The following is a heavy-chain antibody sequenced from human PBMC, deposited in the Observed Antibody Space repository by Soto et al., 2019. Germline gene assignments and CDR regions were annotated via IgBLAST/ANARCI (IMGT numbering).Heavy chain of an antibody. CDR3: ARELQGLYYFDY. D-gene: IGHD2-15*01. CDR1: GYTFISYA. V-gene: IGHV1-3*01. Sequence: QVQVVQSGAEVKKPGASVKVSCKASGYTFISYAIHWVRQAPGQRLEWMGWINAGNGNTKYSQKFQGRVTITRDTSASTAYMELTGLRSEDTAVYYCARELQGLYYFDYWGQGTLVTVSS. J-gene: IGHJ4*02. CDR2: INAGNGNT.